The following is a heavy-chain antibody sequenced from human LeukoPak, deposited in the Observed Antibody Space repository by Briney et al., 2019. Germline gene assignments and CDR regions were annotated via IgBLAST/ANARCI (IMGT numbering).Heavy chain of an antibody. Sequence: SETLSLTCTVSGVSISSYYWSWLRQPAGKGLEWIGRIYTSGSTNYNPSLKSRVTMSVDTSKNQFSLKLSSVTAADTAVYYCASRNHYDSSGYDYWGQGTLVTVSS. V-gene: IGHV4-4*07. J-gene: IGHJ4*02. CDR2: IYTSGST. CDR1: GVSISSYY. D-gene: IGHD3-22*01. CDR3: ASRNHYDSSGYDY.